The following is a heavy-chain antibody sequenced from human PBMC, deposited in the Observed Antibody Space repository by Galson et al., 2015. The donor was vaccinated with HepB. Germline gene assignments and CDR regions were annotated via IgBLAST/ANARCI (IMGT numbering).Heavy chain of an antibody. J-gene: IGHJ5*02. D-gene: IGHD6-19*01. Sequence: SLRLSCAASGFTFSSYGMHWVCQAPGKGLEWVAFIRYDGSNKYYADSVKGRFTISRDNSKNTLYLQMNSLRAEDTAVYYCAKDSLGHSSGWYDAWGQGTLVTVSS. CDR3: AKDSLGHSSGWYDA. CDR1: GFTFSSYG. CDR2: IRYDGSNK. V-gene: IGHV3-30*02.